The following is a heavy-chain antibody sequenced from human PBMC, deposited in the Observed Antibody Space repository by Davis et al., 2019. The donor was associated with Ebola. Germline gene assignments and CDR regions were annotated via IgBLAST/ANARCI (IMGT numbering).Heavy chain of an antibody. J-gene: IGHJ4*02. CDR2: INSDGSST. Sequence: GESLKISCAASGFTFSSYWMHWVRQAPGKGLVWVSRINSDGSSTSYADSVKGRFTISRDNAKNSLYLQMNSLRAEDTAVYYCAVVIDPIDYWGQGTLVTVSS. CDR1: GFTFSSYW. D-gene: IGHD2-21*01. V-gene: IGHV3-74*01. CDR3: AVVIDPIDY.